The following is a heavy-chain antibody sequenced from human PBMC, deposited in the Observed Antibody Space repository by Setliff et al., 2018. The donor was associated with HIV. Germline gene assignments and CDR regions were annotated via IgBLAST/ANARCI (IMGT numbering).Heavy chain of an antibody. J-gene: IGHJ4*02. CDR2: IYYSGST. V-gene: IGHV4-59*01. CDR1: GGSISSYY. D-gene: IGHD6-6*01. Sequence: PSETLSLTCTVSGGSISSYYWSWIRQPPGKGLEWIGYIYYSGSTNYNPSLKSRVTISVDTSKNQFSLKLISVTAADTAVYYCATRPRIAARPFDYWGQGMLVTVSS. CDR3: ATRPRIAARPFDY.